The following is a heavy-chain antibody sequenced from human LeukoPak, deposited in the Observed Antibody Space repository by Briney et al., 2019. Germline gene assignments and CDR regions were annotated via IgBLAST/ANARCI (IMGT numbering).Heavy chain of an antibody. CDR1: GYTFTGYY. D-gene: IGHD3-10*01. J-gene: IGHJ4*02. Sequence: WASVKVSCKASGYTFTGYYMHWVRQAPGQGLEWMGWINPNSGGTNYAQKFQGRVTMIRDTSISTAYMELSRLRSDDTAVYYCARSSYGSGGYSRIWGQGTLVTVSS. CDR2: INPNSGGT. V-gene: IGHV1-2*02. CDR3: ARSSYGSGGYSRI.